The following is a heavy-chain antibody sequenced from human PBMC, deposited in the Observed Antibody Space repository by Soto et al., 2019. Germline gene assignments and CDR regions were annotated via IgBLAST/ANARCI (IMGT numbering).Heavy chain of an antibody. V-gene: IGHV3-30-3*01. CDR2: ISYDGSNK. J-gene: IGHJ6*02. Sequence: QVQLVESGGGVVQPGRSLRLSCAASGFTFSSYAMHWVRQAPGKGLEWVAVISYDGSNKYYADSVKGRFTISRDNSKYTLHLQMNSLRAEDTAVYYCASEDRGPQVYYGMDVWGQGTTVTVSS. CDR3: ASEDRGPQVYYGMDV. CDR1: GFTFSSYA.